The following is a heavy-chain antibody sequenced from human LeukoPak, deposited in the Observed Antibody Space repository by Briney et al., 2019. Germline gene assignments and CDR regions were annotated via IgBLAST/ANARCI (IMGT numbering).Heavy chain of an antibody. J-gene: IGHJ5*02. Sequence: SETLSLTCTVSGGSISSYYWSWIRQPPGKGLEWIGIFYYSGSTNYNPSLKSRVTISVDTSKNQFSLKLSSVTAADTAVYYCARGQITMIVVVITMDWFDPWGQGTLVTVSS. V-gene: IGHV4-59*08. CDR1: GGSISSYY. D-gene: IGHD3-22*01. CDR3: ARGQITMIVVVITMDWFDP. CDR2: FYYSGST.